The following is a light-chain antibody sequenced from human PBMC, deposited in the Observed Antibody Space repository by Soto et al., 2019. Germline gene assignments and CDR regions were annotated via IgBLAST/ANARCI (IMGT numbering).Light chain of an antibody. J-gene: IGKJ2*01. CDR1: QMIARC. Sequence: IQMTQSPSTLSPSVGDTVTLTCRSSQMIARCLAWYQQKPGTAPRLIIYDATSLQSGVSSRFSASASGTNFTLTISSLHPDDFATYYCLQYNTFPHPFGQGTK. CDR3: LQYNTFPHP. CDR2: DAT. V-gene: IGKV1-5*01.